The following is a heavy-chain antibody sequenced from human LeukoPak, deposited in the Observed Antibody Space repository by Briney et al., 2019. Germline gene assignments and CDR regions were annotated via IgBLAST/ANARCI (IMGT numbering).Heavy chain of an antibody. Sequence: GSLRLSCAASAFTFSRYWMTWVRQAPGKGLEWVANIKEDGNGQYYVDSVKGRFTISRDSSKNTLYLQMNSLRGEDTAVYYCAKELGHTLPFDCWGQGTLVTVSS. CDR1: AFTFSRYW. J-gene: IGHJ4*02. CDR2: IKEDGNGQ. D-gene: IGHD2-2*02. CDR3: AKELGHTLPFDC. V-gene: IGHV3-7*03.